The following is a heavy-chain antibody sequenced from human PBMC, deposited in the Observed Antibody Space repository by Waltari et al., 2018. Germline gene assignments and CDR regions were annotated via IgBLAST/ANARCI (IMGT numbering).Heavy chain of an antibody. V-gene: IGHV3-30*03. CDR1: GFTFSSYG. J-gene: IGHJ4*02. D-gene: IGHD6-19*01. CDR2: IAYDGSNK. Sequence: QVQLVESGGGVVQPGRSLRLSCAASGFTFSSYGMHWVRQAPGKGREWVAGIAYDGSNKYYADSVKGRFTISRDNSKNTLYLQMNSLRAEDTAVYYCARIEQWLVYYFDYWGQGTLVTVSS. CDR3: ARIEQWLVYYFDY.